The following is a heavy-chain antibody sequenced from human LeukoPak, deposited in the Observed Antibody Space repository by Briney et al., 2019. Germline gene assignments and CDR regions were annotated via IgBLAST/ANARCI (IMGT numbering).Heavy chain of an antibody. CDR1: GYTFTGYY. J-gene: IGHJ4*02. V-gene: IGHV1-2*02. CDR3: ARDKNPTVFDY. Sequence: ASVKVSCTASGYTFTGYYLHWGRQAPGQGLEWMGCINPNSGDTNYAQKFQGRVTMTRDTSLSTAYMELSSLRSDDTAVYYCARDKNPTVFDYWGQRSLVTVSS. CDR2: INPNSGDT.